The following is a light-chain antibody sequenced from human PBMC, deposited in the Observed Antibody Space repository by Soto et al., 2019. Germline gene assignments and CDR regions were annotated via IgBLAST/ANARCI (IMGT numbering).Light chain of an antibody. CDR1: QSVSYN. CDR2: GAF. V-gene: IGKV3-15*01. Sequence: EIVMTQSPATLSVSPGETATLSCRASQSVSYNLAWYQQKPGQGPRLLIYGAFTRATGIPARFSGSGSGTECTLTIIRLQSEDFALYYCQQYKNWPPLTFGGGTKVEIK. J-gene: IGKJ4*01. CDR3: QQYKNWPPLT.